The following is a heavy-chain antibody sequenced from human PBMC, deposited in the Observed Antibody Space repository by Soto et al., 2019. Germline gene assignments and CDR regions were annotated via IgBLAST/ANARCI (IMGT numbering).Heavy chain of an antibody. CDR1: GLTFGSIG. CDR3: ARVRCSGGDCFYDY. D-gene: IGHD2-21*02. V-gene: IGHV3-7*03. CDR2: INQGGSGE. Sequence: GGSLDFAWGASGLTFGSIGMGWVRRVPGKGLEWVANINQGGSGEYYLDSVRGRFTISRDNAKNSLYLQMNSLRVDDTAMYFCARVRCSGGDCFYDYWGQGTLVTVSS. J-gene: IGHJ4*02.